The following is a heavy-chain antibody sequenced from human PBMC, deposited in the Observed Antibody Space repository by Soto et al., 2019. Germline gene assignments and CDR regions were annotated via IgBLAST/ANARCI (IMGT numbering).Heavy chain of an antibody. CDR1: GFIFSGSA. CDR3: ARGVYDFWSGHPKGLDY. CDR2: IRSKANSYAT. J-gene: IGHJ4*02. Sequence: EVQLVESGGGLVQPGGSLKLSCAASGFIFSGSAMEWVRQASGKGREWVGRIRSKANSYATAYAVSVKGRFTISRDDSRNTAYLQMNSLKTEDTAVYYCARGVYDFWSGHPKGLDYWGQGTVVTVSS. V-gene: IGHV3-73*02. D-gene: IGHD3-3*01.